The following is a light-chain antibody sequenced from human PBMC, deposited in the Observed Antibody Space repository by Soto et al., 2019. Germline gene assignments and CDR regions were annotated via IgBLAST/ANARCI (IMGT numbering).Light chain of an antibody. CDR3: QQRSNWPLT. J-gene: IGKJ4*01. Sequence: EIVLTQSPATLSLSPGERATLSCRASQSVSSFLAWYQQKPGQAPRLLIYDASNRATGIPARFSGIGSGTDFTLPISSLEPEDFAVYYCQQRSNWPLTFGGGTKVDIK. CDR1: QSVSSF. V-gene: IGKV3-11*01. CDR2: DAS.